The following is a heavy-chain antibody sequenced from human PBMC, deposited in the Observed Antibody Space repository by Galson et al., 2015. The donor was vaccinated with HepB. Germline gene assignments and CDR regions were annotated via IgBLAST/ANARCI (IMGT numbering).Heavy chain of an antibody. Sequence: SLRLSCAASGFTFRSYAMSWVRWPPGKGLEWVSAVSGSGGSTYYADSVKGRFTISRDNSKNTLYLQMNSLRAEDTAGYYCARGTTVTTIYYWGQGALVTVSS. CDR3: ARGTTVTTIYY. D-gene: IGHD4-17*01. CDR2: VSGSGGST. CDR1: GFTFRSYA. V-gene: IGHV3-23*01. J-gene: IGHJ4*02.